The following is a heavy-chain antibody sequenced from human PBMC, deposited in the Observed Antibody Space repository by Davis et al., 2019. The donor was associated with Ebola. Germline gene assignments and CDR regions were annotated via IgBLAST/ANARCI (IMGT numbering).Heavy chain of an antibody. CDR2: IYSGGTTRYA. CDR1: GFTVRTTY. Sequence: GGSLRLSCAASGFTVRTTYMSWVRQAPGKGLEWVSVIYSGGTTRYADYADSVEGRFTISRDNSKNTLYLQMNSLRDEDTAVYYCARMRWLQSNWFDPWGQGTLVTVSS. J-gene: IGHJ5*02. CDR3: ARMRWLQSNWFDP. D-gene: IGHD5-24*01. V-gene: IGHV3-66*01.